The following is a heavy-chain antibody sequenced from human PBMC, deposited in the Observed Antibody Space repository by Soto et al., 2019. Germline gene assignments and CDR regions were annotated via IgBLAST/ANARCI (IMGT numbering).Heavy chain of an antibody. CDR3: ARGRPTGYSYYGMDV. CDR2: ISSSSTFI. V-gene: IGHV3-21*01. D-gene: IGHD1-1*01. J-gene: IGHJ6*02. Sequence: LRLSCAASGFTFNSYSMNWVRQAPGKGLEWVSSISSSSTFIYDADSVKGRFSISRDNAKNSLFLQMNSLRAEDTAVYFCARGRPTGYSYYGMDVWGQGTTVTVSS. CDR1: GFTFNSYS.